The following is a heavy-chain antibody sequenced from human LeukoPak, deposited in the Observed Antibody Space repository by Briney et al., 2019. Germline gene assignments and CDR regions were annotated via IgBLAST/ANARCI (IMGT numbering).Heavy chain of an antibody. CDR3: ARITYGDNHFDI. J-gene: IGHJ3*02. CDR2: IYYSGST. V-gene: IGHV4-59*01. D-gene: IGHD4-23*01. Sequence: PSETLSLTCTVSGGSISYYYWGWIRQPPGKGLEWIGYIYYSGSTNYNPSLKSRVTISVDTSANQFSLKLNSVTAADTAVYYCARITYGDNHFDIWGQGTMVTVSS. CDR1: GGSISYYY.